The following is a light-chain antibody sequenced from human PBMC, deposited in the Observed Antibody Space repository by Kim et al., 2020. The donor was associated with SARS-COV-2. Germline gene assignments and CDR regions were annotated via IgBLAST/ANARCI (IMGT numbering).Light chain of an antibody. CDR1: SSDVGGYNY. V-gene: IGLV2-14*03. Sequence: QSALTQPASVSGSPGQSITISCTGTSSDVGGYNYVSWYQQHPGKAPKVMIYDVSNRPSGVSNRFSGSKSGNTASLTVSGLQPEDEADYYCSSYTINSTLVFGTGTKVTVL. J-gene: IGLJ1*01. CDR3: SSYTINSTLV. CDR2: DVS.